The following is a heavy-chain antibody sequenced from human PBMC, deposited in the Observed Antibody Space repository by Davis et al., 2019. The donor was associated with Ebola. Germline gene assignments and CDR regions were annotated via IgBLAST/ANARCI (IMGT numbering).Heavy chain of an antibody. D-gene: IGHD6-6*01. CDR2: ISHSGHT. CDR3: ARHPGVGSASGRLDS. V-gene: IGHV4-59*08. J-gene: IGHJ4*02. Sequence: SETLSLTCTVSGGSFRPYSWSWIRQPPGKGLEWIGDISHSGHTYYNPSLRSRLTISGDTSKNQLSLKLTSVTAADTAIYFCARHPGVGSASGRLDSWGQGTLVVVSS. CDR1: GGSFRPYS.